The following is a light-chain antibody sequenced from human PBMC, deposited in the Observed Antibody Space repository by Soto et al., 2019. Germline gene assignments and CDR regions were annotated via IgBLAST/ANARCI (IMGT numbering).Light chain of an antibody. Sequence: SAVSQPGKVSGSRWQPITISCTGTSSDVGSYNLVSWYQQHPGKAPKLMIYEGSKRPSGVSNRSSGSKSGNTASLTISGLQAEDEADYYCCSYAGSSTFLYVFGTGTKVTVL. J-gene: IGLJ1*01. CDR2: EGS. V-gene: IGLV2-23*03. CDR3: CSYAGSSTFLYV. CDR1: SSDVGSYNL.